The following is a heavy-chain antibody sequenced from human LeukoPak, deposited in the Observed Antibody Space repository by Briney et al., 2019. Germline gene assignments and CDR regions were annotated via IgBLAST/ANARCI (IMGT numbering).Heavy chain of an antibody. CDR3: ASVTGGDSSGYFLAFDI. CDR1: GYTFTSYG. J-gene: IGHJ3*02. V-gene: IGHV1-18*01. Sequence: GASVKVSYKASGYTFTSYGISWVRQAPGQGLEWMGWISAYNGNTNYAQKLQGRVTMTTDTSTSTAYMELRSLRSDDTVVYYCASVTGGDSSGYFLAFDIWGQGTMVTVSS. D-gene: IGHD3-22*01. CDR2: ISAYNGNT.